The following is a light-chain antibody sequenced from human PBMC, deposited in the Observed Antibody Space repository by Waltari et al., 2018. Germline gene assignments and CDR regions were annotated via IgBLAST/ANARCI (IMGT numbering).Light chain of an antibody. J-gene: IGKJ2*01. CDR1: QTISSW. Sequence: DIQMTQSPSTLSTSIGDRVTITCRASQTISSWLAWYQQKPGKAPKLLINTASSLESGVPSRFSGSGSGTEFTLTTSSLQPDDFATYYCQQYDRLPVTFGQGTKLEIK. CDR3: QQYDRLPVT. CDR2: TAS. V-gene: IGKV1-5*03.